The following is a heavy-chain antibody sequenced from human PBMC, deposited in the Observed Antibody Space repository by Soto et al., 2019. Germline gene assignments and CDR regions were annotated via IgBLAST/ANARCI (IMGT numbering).Heavy chain of an antibody. V-gene: IGHV4-34*01. D-gene: IGHD3-3*01. J-gene: IGHJ2*01. Sequence: QVQLQQWGAGLLKPSETLSLTCAVYGGSFSGYYWRWIRQPPGKGLEWIGEINHSGSTNYNPYLKSRVTISVDTSKNQFALKLSSVTAADTAVYYCARGRGVWSGYYSHYWYFDLWGRGTLVTVSS. CDR3: ARGRGVWSGYYSHYWYFDL. CDR2: INHSGST. CDR1: GGSFSGYY.